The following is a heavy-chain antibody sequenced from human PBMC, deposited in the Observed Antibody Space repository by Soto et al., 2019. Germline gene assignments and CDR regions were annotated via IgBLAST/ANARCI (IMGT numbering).Heavy chain of an antibody. J-gene: IGHJ4*02. CDR3: ANGPMIVVIPPDY. V-gene: IGHV3-23*01. CDR2: ISGSGGST. Sequence: PLGSLRLSCPASGLTCSSYAMSWVRQAPGKGLEWVSGISGSGGSTYYADPVKGRFTISRDNSTNTLYLQMNSLRAEDTAVYYCANGPMIVVIPPDYWGQGTLVAVSS. CDR1: GLTCSSYA. D-gene: IGHD3-22*01.